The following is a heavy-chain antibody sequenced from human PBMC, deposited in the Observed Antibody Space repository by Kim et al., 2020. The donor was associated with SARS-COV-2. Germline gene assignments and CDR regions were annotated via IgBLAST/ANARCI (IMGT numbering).Heavy chain of an antibody. Sequence: GGSLILSCAASGFTFSSYSMNWVRQAPGKGLEWVSSISSSSSYIYYADSVKGRFTISRDNAKNSLYLQMNSLRAEDTAVYYCARPGGYCSGGSFSDAFDIWGQGTMVTVSS. CDR2: ISSSSSYI. V-gene: IGHV3-21*01. J-gene: IGHJ3*02. CDR3: ARPGGYCSGGSFSDAFDI. CDR1: GFTFSSYS. D-gene: IGHD2-15*01.